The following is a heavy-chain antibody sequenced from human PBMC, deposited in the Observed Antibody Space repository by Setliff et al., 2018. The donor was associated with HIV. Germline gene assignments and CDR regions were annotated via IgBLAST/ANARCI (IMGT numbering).Heavy chain of an antibody. CDR2: ISGSGGTI. CDR3: TRVPINSYYYMDV. J-gene: IGHJ6*03. D-gene: IGHD2-21*01. V-gene: IGHV3-49*04. Sequence: PGGSLRLSCTASGFTFSSYAMTWVRQAPGKGLEWVSAISGSGGTIKYAASVKGRFTISRDDSKNIAYLQMNSLKAEDTAVYYCTRVPINSYYYMDVWGKGTTVTVSS. CDR1: GFTFSSYA.